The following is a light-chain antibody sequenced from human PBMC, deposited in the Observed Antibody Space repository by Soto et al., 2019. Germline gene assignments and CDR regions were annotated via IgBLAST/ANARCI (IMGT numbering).Light chain of an antibody. CDR2: AAS. Sequence: DIHITQSPSSLSASVGDRVTITCRASQSISSYLNWYQQKPGKAPKLLIYAASSLQSGVPSRFSGSGSGTDFTLTISSLQPEDFATYYCQQSYSTLITFGQGTRLEI. CDR1: QSISSY. J-gene: IGKJ5*01. V-gene: IGKV1-39*01. CDR3: QQSYSTLIT.